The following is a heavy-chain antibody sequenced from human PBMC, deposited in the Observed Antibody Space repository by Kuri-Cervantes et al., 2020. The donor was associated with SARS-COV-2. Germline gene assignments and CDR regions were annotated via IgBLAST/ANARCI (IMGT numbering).Heavy chain of an antibody. CDR2: INHSGRS. Sequence: SETLSLTCAVYGGSFSDYSWSWIRQPPGKGLEWIGEINHSGRSDYNPSLKSRVTISVDTSKNQFSLKLTSVTAADSAIYYCARGRVDITMMLVVVTGGLHYLDSWGQGTLVTVSS. V-gene: IGHV4-34*01. D-gene: IGHD3-22*01. CDR1: GGSFSDYS. CDR3: ARGRVDITMMLVVVTGGLHYLDS. J-gene: IGHJ4*02.